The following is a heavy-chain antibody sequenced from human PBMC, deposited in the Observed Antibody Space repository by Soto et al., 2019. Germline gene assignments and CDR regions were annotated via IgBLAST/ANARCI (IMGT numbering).Heavy chain of an antibody. Sequence: GGSLRLSCGASGFTVSSNYMSWVRQAPGKGLEWVSLIYSSGGTYHADSVKGRFTISRDSSKNTLYLQMNSLRADDAAMYYCARGNAFDIWGQGTMVTVSS. V-gene: IGHV3-53*01. J-gene: IGHJ3*02. CDR3: ARGNAFDI. CDR1: GFTVSSNY. CDR2: IYSSGGT.